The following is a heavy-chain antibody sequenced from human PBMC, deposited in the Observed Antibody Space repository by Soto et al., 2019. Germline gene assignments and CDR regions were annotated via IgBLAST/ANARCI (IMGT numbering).Heavy chain of an antibody. CDR3: ARDTDSDTWNDPFDY. D-gene: IGHD1-1*01. CDR2: ISWNSGST. J-gene: IGHJ4*02. Sequence: DVQLVESGGGLVQPGRSLRLSCAASGFIFDDFAMHWVRQAPGKGLEWVSGISWNSGSTDYAASVKGRFIISRDNARNSLYLQMNSLRPEDTALYYCARDTDSDTWNDPFDYWGQGALV. V-gene: IGHV3-9*01. CDR1: GFIFDDFA.